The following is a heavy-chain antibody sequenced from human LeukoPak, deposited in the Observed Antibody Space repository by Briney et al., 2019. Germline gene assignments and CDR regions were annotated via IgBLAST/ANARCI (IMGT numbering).Heavy chain of an antibody. V-gene: IGHV1-46*01. CDR2: INPSGGST. Sequence: GASVKVSCKASGYTFTSYYMHWVRQAPGQGLEWMGIINPSGGSTSYAQKFQGRVTMTRDTSTSTVYMELSSLRSEDTAVYYCARAPLPHIGVVITFDYWAREPWSPSPQ. D-gene: IGHD3-22*01. CDR1: GYTFTSYY. CDR3: ARAPLPHIGVVITFDY. J-gene: IGHJ4*02.